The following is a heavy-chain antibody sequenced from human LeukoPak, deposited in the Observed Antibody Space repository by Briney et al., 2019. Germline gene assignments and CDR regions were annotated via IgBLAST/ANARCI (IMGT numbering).Heavy chain of an antibody. CDR3: ARDYGDYFFDY. CDR1: GYTFIGCY. D-gene: IGHD4-17*01. J-gene: IGHJ4*02. CDR2: INPNSGGT. Sequence: ASVKVSCKASGYTFIGCYIHWVRQAPGQGLEWMGWINPNSGGTNYAQKFQGRVTMTRDTSISTAYMELSRLRSDDTAVYYCARDYGDYFFDYWGQGTLVTVSS. V-gene: IGHV1-2*02.